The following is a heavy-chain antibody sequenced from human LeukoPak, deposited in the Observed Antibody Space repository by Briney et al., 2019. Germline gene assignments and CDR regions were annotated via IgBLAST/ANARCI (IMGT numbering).Heavy chain of an antibody. V-gene: IGHV1-8*02. CDR2: MNPNSGNT. Sequence: ASVKVSCKASGYTFTGYYMHWVRQAPGQGLEWMGWMNPNSGNTGYAQKFQGRVTMTRNTSISTAYMELSSLRSEDTAVYYCARGEYSIAAAGSSDYWGQGTLVTVSS. J-gene: IGHJ4*02. CDR3: ARGEYSIAAAGSSDY. CDR1: GYTFTGYY. D-gene: IGHD6-13*01.